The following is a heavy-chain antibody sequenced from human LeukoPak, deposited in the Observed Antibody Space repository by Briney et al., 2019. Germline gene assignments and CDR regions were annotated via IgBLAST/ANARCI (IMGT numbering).Heavy chain of an antibody. J-gene: IGHJ4*02. D-gene: IGHD6-6*01. CDR1: GFTFSSYA. CDR2: ISGSGGST. Sequence: GGSLRLSCAASGFTFSSYAMSWVRQAPGKGLEWVSAISGSGGSTYYADSVKGRFTISRDNSKNTLYLQMSSLTAEDTAIYYCAKSSSSSGQWGQGTLVTVSS. V-gene: IGHV3-23*01. CDR3: AKSSSSSGQ.